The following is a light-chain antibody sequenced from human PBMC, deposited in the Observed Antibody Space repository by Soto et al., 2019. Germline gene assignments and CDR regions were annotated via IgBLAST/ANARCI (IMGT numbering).Light chain of an antibody. CDR2: DVS. J-gene: IGLJ3*02. CDR3: SSYTSSVTLG. V-gene: IGLV2-14*03. Sequence: QSALTQPASVSGSPGRSITISCTGTSSDVGGYNYVSWYQQHPGKAPKLMIYDVSTRPSEVSNRFSGSKSGNTASLTISGLQAEDEADYYCSSYTSSVTLGFGAGTKLTVL. CDR1: SSDVGGYNY.